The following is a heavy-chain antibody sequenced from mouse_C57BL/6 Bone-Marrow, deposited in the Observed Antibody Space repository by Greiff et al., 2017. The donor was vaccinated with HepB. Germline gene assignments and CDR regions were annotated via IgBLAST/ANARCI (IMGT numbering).Heavy chain of an antibody. CDR2: ISSGSSTI. CDR1: GFTFSDYG. CDR3: ARQSNYLYFDV. D-gene: IGHD2-5*01. J-gene: IGHJ1*03. V-gene: IGHV5-17*01. Sequence: EVKVVESGGGLVKPGGSLKLSCAASGFTFSDYGMHWVRQAPEKGLEWVAYISSGSSTIYYADTVKGRFTISRDNAKNTLFLQMTSLRSEDTAMYYCARQSNYLYFDVWGTGTTVTGSS.